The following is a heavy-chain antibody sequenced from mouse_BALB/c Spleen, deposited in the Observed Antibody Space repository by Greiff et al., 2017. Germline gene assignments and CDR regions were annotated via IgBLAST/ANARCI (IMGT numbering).Heavy chain of an antibody. D-gene: IGHD2-4*01. V-gene: IGHV14-1*02. CDR3: ASYYDYDAY. CDR1: GFNIKDYY. Sequence: VQLKESGAELVRPGALVKLSCKASGFNIKDYYMHWVKQRPEQGLEWIGWIDPENGNTIYDPKFQGKASITADTSSNTAYLQLSSLTSEDTAVYYCASYYDYDAYWGQGTLVTVSA. CDR2: IDPENGNT. J-gene: IGHJ3*01.